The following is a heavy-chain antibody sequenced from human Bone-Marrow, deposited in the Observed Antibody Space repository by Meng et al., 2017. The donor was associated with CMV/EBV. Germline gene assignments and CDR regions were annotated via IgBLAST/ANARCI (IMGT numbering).Heavy chain of an antibody. Sequence: GGSLRLSCAASGFTFSSYAMHWVRQAPGKGLEWVSGINWNGGSTGYADSVKGRFTISRDNAKNSLYLQMNSLRAEDTALYYCARVKYCTNGVCYEDYYYYGMDVWGQGTTVTVSS. J-gene: IGHJ6*02. CDR1: GFTFSSYA. CDR3: ARVKYCTNGVCYEDYYYYGMDV. D-gene: IGHD2-8*01. CDR2: INWNGGST. V-gene: IGHV3-20*04.